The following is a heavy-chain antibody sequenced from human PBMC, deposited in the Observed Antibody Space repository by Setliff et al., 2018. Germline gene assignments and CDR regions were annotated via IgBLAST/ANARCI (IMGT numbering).Heavy chain of an antibody. J-gene: IGHJ4*02. CDR3: ARVGVTSGWAY. CDR1: GYSISSGYY. CDR2: MYHSGSV. V-gene: IGHV4-38-2*02. D-gene: IGHD6-19*01. Sequence: SETLSLTCTVSGYSISSGYYWGWIRQPPGKGLEWIGNMYHSGSVYYNPSLKSRVTISVDTSKNQFSLNLNSVTAADTAVYYCARVGVTSGWAYWGLGTLVTVSS.